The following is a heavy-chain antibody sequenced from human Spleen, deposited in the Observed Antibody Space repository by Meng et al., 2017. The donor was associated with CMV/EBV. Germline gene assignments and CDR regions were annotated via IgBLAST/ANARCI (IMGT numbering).Heavy chain of an antibody. CDR2: MNPNSGNT. D-gene: IGHD2-2*02. J-gene: IGHJ4*02. V-gene: IGHV1-8*03. CDR3: ARVSRYCSSTSCYTGGFGY. Sequence: ASVKVSCKASGYTFTSYDINWVRQATGQGLEWMGWMNPNSGNTGYAQKFQGRVTITRNTSISTAYMELSSLRSEDTAVYYCARVSRYCSSTSCYTGGFGYWGQGTLVTVSS. CDR1: GYTFTSYD.